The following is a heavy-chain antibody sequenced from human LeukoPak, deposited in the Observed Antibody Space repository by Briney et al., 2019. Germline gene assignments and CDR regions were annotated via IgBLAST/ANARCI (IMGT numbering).Heavy chain of an antibody. CDR2: INHSGST. V-gene: IGHV4-34*01. J-gene: IGHJ4*02. D-gene: IGHD3-10*01. Sequence: SETLSLTCAVYGGSFSGYYWSWIRQPPGKGLEWIGEINHSGSTNYNPSLKSRVTISVDTSKNQFSLKLSSVTAADTAVYFCASQYGSGHYHFDYWGQGTLVFVSP. CDR3: ASQYGSGHYHFDY. CDR1: GGSFSGYY.